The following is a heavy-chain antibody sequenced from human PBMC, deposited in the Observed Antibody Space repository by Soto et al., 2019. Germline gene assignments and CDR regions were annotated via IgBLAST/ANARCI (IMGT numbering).Heavy chain of an antibody. CDR3: ARDLVVVVPAAIRGHYYYYYGMDV. J-gene: IGHJ6*02. V-gene: IGHV1-2*04. CDR1: GYTFTGYY. Sequence: GASVKVSCKASGYTFTGYYMHWVRQAPGQGLEWMGWINPNSGGTNYAQKFQGWVTMTRDTSISTAYMELSRLRSDDTAVYYCARDLVVVVPAAIRGHYYYYYGMDVWGQGTTVTVSS. D-gene: IGHD2-2*02. CDR2: INPNSGGT.